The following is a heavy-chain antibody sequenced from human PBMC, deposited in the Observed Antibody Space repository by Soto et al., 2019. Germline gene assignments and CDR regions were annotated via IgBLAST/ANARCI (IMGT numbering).Heavy chain of an antibody. V-gene: IGHV3-30-3*01. CDR2: ISYDGSNK. Sequence: QVQLVESGGGVVQPGRSLRLSCAASGFTFSSYAMHWVRQAPGKGLEWVAVISYDGSNKYYADSVKGRFTISRDNSKNTLYLQMNSLRAEDTAVYYCARQTYYYDSSGYGAFDIWGQGTMVTVSS. CDR3: ARQTYYYDSSGYGAFDI. CDR1: GFTFSSYA. D-gene: IGHD3-22*01. J-gene: IGHJ3*02.